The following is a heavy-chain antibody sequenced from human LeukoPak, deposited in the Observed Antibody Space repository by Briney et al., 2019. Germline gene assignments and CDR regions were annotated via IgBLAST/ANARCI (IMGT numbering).Heavy chain of an antibody. CDR2: INPNSGGT. J-gene: IGHJ4*02. Sequence: ASVKVSCKASGYTFTGYYMHWVRQAPGQGLEWMGWINPNSGGTNYAQKFQGRVTMTRDTSISTAYVELSRLRSDDTAVYYCARDLYDYVWGSYRFDYWGQGTLVTVSS. V-gene: IGHV1-2*02. D-gene: IGHD3-16*02. CDR1: GYTFTGYY. CDR3: ARDLYDYVWGSYRFDY.